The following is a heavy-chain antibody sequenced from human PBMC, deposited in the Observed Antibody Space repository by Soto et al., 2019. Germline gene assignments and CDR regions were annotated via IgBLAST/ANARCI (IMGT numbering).Heavy chain of an antibody. D-gene: IGHD6-13*01. CDR2: ISGSGGST. Sequence: GGSLRLSCAASGFTFSSYAMSWVRQAPGKGLEWVSAISGSGGSTYYADSVKGRFTISRDNSKNTLYLQMNSLRAEDTAVYYCANSYSRARYHYYMDVWGKGTTVTVSS. CDR1: GFTFSSYA. V-gene: IGHV3-23*01. CDR3: ANSYSRARYHYYMDV. J-gene: IGHJ6*03.